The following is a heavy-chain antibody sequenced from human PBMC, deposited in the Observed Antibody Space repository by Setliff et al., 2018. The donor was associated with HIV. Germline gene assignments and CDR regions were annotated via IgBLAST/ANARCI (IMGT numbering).Heavy chain of an antibody. D-gene: IGHD3-10*01. Sequence: GASVKVSCKASGGSFNILGFTWVRQAPGQGLEWVGGIIPVVDAPTYAQRFQGRVVITADKSTGTAYMQLSSLKFEDTAVYYCATRPPGVHGFSIWGQGTMVTV. J-gene: IGHJ3*02. CDR1: GGSFNILG. V-gene: IGHV1-69*06. CDR3: ATRPPGVHGFSI. CDR2: IIPVVDAP.